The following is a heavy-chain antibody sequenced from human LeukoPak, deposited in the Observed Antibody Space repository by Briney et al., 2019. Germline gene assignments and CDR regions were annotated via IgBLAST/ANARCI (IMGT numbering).Heavy chain of an antibody. J-gene: IGHJ4*02. Sequence: PSETLSLTCTVSGGSISSYYWSWIRQPPGKGLEWIGYIYYSGSTNYNPSLKSRVTISVDTSKNQFSLKLSSVTAADTAVYYCARHRYGPIDYWGQGTLVTVSS. CDR2: IYYSGST. V-gene: IGHV4-59*08. CDR3: ARHRYGPIDY. CDR1: GGSISSYY. D-gene: IGHD4-17*01.